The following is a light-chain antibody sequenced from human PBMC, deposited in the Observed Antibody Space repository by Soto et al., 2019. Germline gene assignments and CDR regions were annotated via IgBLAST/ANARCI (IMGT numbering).Light chain of an antibody. CDR2: GAS. CDR1: QSIASN. J-gene: IGKJ1*01. V-gene: IGKV3-15*01. Sequence: EIVMTQSPATLSVSPGERATLSCRASQSIASNLAWYQQKPGQPPRLLIYGASSRATGVPVRFSGSGSGTEFILTIGSLQSEDFAVYYCQQYDNWPPWTFGQGTKVDI. CDR3: QQYDNWPPWT.